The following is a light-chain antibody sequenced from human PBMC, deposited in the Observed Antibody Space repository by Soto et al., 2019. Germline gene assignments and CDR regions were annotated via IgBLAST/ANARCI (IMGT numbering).Light chain of an antibody. J-gene: IGKJ1*01. CDR3: QQYKNWPRT. V-gene: IGKV3-15*01. CDR1: QNVSSS. CDR2: SAS. Sequence: EVVMTQSPVTLSVSPGERVTLSCRANQNVSSSLAWYQQRSGQAPRLLIYSASTRATGIPARFSGSGSGTEFTLTISSPQSEDFAVYYCQQYKNWPRTFGQGTKVEIK.